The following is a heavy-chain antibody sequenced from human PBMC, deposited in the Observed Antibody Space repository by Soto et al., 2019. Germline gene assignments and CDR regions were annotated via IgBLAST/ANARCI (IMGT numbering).Heavy chain of an antibody. D-gene: IGHD2-21*01. CDR2: IIPIFGTA. J-gene: IGHJ5*02. CDR1: GGTFSSYA. CDR3: ARVSVHGGGDWFDP. V-gene: IGHV1-69*06. Sequence: SVKVSCKASGGTFSSYAISWVRQAPGQGLEWMGGIIPIFGTANYAQKFQGRVTITADKSTSTAYMELSSLRSEDTAVYYCARVSVHGGGDWFDPWGQGTLVTVSS.